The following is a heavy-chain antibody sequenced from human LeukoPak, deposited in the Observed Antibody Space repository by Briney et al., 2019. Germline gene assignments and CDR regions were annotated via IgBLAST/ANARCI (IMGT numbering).Heavy chain of an antibody. D-gene: IGHD6-13*01. CDR1: GFTFSTYA. CDR2: ISGSGGST. J-gene: IGHJ4*02. Sequence: PGGSLGLSCAASGFTFSTYAMSWVRQAPGKGLEWVSAISGSGGSTYYADSVKGRFTISRDNSKNTLYLQKNSLRAEDTSIYFCAKALEQETVIALDSWGQGTLVTVSS. CDR3: AKALEQETVIALDS. V-gene: IGHV3-23*01.